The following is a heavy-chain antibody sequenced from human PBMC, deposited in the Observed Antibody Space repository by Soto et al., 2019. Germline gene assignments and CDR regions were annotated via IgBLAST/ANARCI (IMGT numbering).Heavy chain of an antibody. CDR1: GYTFTGYY. CDR2: INPNSGGT. V-gene: IGHV1-2*04. Sequence: ASVKVSCKASGYTFTGYYMHWVRQAPGQGLEWMGWINPNSGGTNYAQKFQGWVTMTRDTSISTAYMELSRLRSNDTAVYYCAREGPHSSGWYETPLYYGMDFRGQRTKVTVSS. CDR3: AREGPHSSGWYETPLYYGMDF. J-gene: IGHJ6*01. D-gene: IGHD6-19*01.